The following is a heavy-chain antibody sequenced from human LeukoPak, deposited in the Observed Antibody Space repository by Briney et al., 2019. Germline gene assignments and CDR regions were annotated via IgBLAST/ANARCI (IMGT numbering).Heavy chain of an antibody. CDR3: ARAYDFWSGPGGY. D-gene: IGHD3-3*01. Sequence: GGSLRLSCAASGFTFSSYWMFWARQAAGKGLEWVANIKQDGSEKYYVDSVKGRFTISRDNAKNSLYLQMNSLRAEDTAVYYCARAYDFWSGPGGYWGQGTLVTVSS. CDR2: IKQDGSEK. CDR1: GFTFSSYW. V-gene: IGHV3-7*01. J-gene: IGHJ4*02.